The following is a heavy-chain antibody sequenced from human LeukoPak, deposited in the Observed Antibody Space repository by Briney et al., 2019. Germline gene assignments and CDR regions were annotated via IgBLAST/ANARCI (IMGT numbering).Heavy chain of an antibody. Sequence: GGSLRLSCAASGFTFSSYAMHWVRQAPGKGLEWVAVISYDGSNKYYADSVKGRFTISRDNSKNTLYLQMNSLRAEDTAVYYCAKDSTVGHTIFGVVINDYYYYGMDVWGQGTTVTVSS. CDR1: GFTFSSYA. CDR2: ISYDGSNK. V-gene: IGHV3-30-3*01. D-gene: IGHD3-3*01. CDR3: AKDSTVGHTIFGVVINDYYYYGMDV. J-gene: IGHJ6*02.